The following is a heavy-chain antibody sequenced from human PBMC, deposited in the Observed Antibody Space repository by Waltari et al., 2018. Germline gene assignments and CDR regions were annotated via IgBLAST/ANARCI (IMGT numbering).Heavy chain of an antibody. CDR2: IAYDGSNK. CDR1: GFTFSSYA. CDR3: ARDLYSGYEYFDY. V-gene: IGHV3-30-3*01. Sequence: QVQLVESGGGVVQPGRSLRLSCAASGFTFSSYAMHWVRQAPGKGLEWGAVIAYDGSNKYYADSVKGRFTISRDNSKNTLYLQMNSLRAEDTAVYYCARDLYSGYEYFDYWGQGTLVTVSS. J-gene: IGHJ4*02. D-gene: IGHD5-12*01.